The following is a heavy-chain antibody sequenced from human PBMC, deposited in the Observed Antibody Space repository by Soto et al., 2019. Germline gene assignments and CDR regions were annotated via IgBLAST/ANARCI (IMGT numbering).Heavy chain of an antibody. D-gene: IGHD6-25*01. V-gene: IGHV3-23*01. Sequence: EVQLLESGGGLVQPGGSLRLSCAASGFTFSSYAMSWVRQAPGKGLDWVSAISGSGGSTYYAGSVTGRFTISGDNARKALYLQMNSLRAGDTAVYYFAKDRFGYSSDCLHDYWGQGTLVAVSS. J-gene: IGHJ4*02. CDR3: AKDRFGYSSDCLHDY. CDR2: ISGSGGST. CDR1: GFTFSSYA.